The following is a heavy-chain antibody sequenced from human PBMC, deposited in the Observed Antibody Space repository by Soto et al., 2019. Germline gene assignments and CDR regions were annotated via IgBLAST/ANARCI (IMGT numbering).Heavy chain of an antibody. Sequence: ASVKVSCKASGYTFTSYGISWVRQDPGQGLEWMGWISAYNGNTNYAQKLQGRVTMTTDTSTSTAYMELRSLRSDDTAVYYCARDLMVRGVHYYYYMDVWGKGTTVTVSS. V-gene: IGHV1-18*01. CDR2: ISAYNGNT. J-gene: IGHJ6*03. CDR3: ARDLMVRGVHYYYYMDV. CDR1: GYTFTSYG. D-gene: IGHD3-10*01.